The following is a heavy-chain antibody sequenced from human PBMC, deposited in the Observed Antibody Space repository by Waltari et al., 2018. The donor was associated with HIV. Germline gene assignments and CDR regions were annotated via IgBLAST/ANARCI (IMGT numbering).Heavy chain of an antibody. J-gene: IGHJ4*02. CDR2: INPNRGGT. D-gene: IGHD3-10*01. V-gene: IGHV1-2*02. CDR3: AREGPNYYGSGSYFD. Sequence: QVQLVQSGAEVKKPGASVKVSCKASGYTFTGYYMHWVRQAPGQGLEWMGWINPNRGGTNYAQKFQGRVTMTRDTSISTAYMELSRLRSDDTAVYYCAREGPNYYGSGSYFDWGQGTLVTVSS. CDR1: GYTFTGYY.